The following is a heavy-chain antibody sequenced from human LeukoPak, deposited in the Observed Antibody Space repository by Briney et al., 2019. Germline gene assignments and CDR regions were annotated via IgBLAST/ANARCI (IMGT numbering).Heavy chain of an antibody. CDR2: IWYNGNNK. J-gene: IGHJ6*02. Sequence: GGSLRLSCAASGFTFSTYGMHWVRQAPGKGLEWVSDIWYNGNNKYYGDSVKGRFTISRGNSKNTLYLQMTSLRAEDTAVYYCARDLTVTTGSYYYYYVMDVWGQGTTVTVSS. CDR3: ARDLTVTTGSYYYYYVMDV. D-gene: IGHD4-17*01. V-gene: IGHV3-33*01. CDR1: GFTFSTYG.